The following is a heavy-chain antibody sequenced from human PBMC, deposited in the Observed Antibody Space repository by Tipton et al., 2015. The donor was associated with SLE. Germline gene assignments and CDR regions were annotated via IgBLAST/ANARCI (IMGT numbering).Heavy chain of an antibody. CDR3: ARDLRGPRDYYGMDV. D-gene: IGHD3-10*01. CDR2: IYHSGST. V-gene: IGHV4-38-2*02. Sequence: TLSLTCTVSGYSISSGFYWGWIRQPPGKGLEWIGSIYHSGSTYYNPSLKSRVTISVDTSKNQFSLNLSSVTAADTAVYYCARDLRGPRDYYGMDVWGQGTTVTVSS. J-gene: IGHJ6*02. CDR1: GYSISSGFY.